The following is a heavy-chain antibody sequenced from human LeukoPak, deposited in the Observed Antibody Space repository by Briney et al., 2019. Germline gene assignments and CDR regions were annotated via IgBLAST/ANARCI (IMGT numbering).Heavy chain of an antibody. D-gene: IGHD2-2*01. CDR2: ISGSGGST. CDR3: AKDRTGYCSSTSCPHSELDY. CDR1: GFTFSSYG. Sequence: GGSLRLSCAASGFTFSSYGMSWVRQAPGKGLEWVSAISGSGGSTYYADSVKGRFTISRDNSKNTLYLQMNSLRAEDTAVYYCAKDRTGYCSSTSCPHSELDYWGQGTLVTVSS. V-gene: IGHV3-23*01. J-gene: IGHJ4*02.